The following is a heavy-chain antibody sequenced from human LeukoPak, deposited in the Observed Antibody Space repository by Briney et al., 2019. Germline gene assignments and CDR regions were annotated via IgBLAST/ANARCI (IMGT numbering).Heavy chain of an antibody. CDR3: ASSRITMIVVVSSDAFDI. D-gene: IGHD3-22*01. J-gene: IGHJ3*02. V-gene: IGHV4-34*01. Sequence: SETLSLTCAVYGGSFSGYYWSWIRQPPGKGLEWIGEVNHSGSTNYNPSLKSRVTISVDTSKNQFSLKLSSVTAADTAVYYCASSRITMIVVVSSDAFDIWGQGTMVTVSS. CDR2: VNHSGST. CDR1: GGSFSGYY.